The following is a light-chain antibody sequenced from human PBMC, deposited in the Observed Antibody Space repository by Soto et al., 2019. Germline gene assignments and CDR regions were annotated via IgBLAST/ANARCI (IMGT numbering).Light chain of an antibody. CDR3: QSLGTGIQV. CDR1: SGYSTYA. V-gene: IGLV4-69*01. J-gene: IGLJ3*02. Sequence: QAVVTQSPSASASLGASVKLTCTLSSGYSTYAIAWHQQQSEKGPRFLMKINYDGTHSKGDGFFDRFSGSSSGAERHLTISSLXXXXXADYYCQSLGTGIQVFGGGTKLTVL. CDR2: INYDGTH.